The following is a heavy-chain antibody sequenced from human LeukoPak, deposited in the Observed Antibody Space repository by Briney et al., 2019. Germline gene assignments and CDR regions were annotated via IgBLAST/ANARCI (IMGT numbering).Heavy chain of an antibody. Sequence: ASVTVSCKASGYTFTGYYMHWVRQAPGQGLAWMGWINPNSGGTNYAQNFQGRVTMTRATSISTAYMELSRLRSDDTAVYYCARVAYSNYGYFDLWGRGTLVTVSS. CDR3: ARVAYSNYGYFDL. CDR2: INPNSGGT. J-gene: IGHJ2*01. D-gene: IGHD4-11*01. CDR1: GYTFTGYY. V-gene: IGHV1-2*02.